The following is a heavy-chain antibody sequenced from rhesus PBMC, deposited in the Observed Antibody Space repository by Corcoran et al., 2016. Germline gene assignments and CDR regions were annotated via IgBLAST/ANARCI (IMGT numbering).Heavy chain of an antibody. D-gene: IGHD4-29*01. V-gene: IGHV4-122*02. CDR3: ARDPYGSSYYFDY. CDR2: ISYRGST. J-gene: IGHJ4*01. CDR1: GYSISSGYG. Sequence: QLQLQESGPGLVKPSETLSLTCAVSGYSISSGYGWTWIRQPPGKGLQWIGYISYRGSTSYNPSLKCRVTISRDTSKNQFSLKLSSVTAADTAVYYCARDPYGSSYYFDYWGQGVLVTVSS.